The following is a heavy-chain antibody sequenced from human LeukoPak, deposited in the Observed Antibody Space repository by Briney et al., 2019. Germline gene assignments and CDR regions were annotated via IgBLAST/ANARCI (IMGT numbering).Heavy chain of an antibody. CDR1: GYTFTSYG. CDR3: ARDVYQPLDVTYFQH. J-gene: IGHJ1*01. V-gene: IGHV1-18*01. CDR2: ISAYNGNT. D-gene: IGHD2-2*01. Sequence: ASVKVSCKASGYTFTSYGITWVRQAPGQGLEWMGWISAYNGNTNYPQKLQGRVTMTTDTSTSTAYMELRSLRSDETAVYYCARDVYQPLDVTYFQHWGQGTLVTVSS.